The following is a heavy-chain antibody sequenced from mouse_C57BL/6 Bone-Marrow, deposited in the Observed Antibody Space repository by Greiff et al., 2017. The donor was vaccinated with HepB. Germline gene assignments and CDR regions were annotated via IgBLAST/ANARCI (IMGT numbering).Heavy chain of an antibody. Sequence: QVQLKQSGPELVKPGASVKISCKASGYAFSSSWMNWVKQRPGKGLEWIGRIYPGDGDTNYNGKFKGKATLTADKSSSTAYMQLSSLTSEDSAVYFCASLDSSGFRYYFDYWGQGTTLTVSS. CDR2: IYPGDGDT. J-gene: IGHJ2*01. D-gene: IGHD3-2*02. CDR3: ASLDSSGFRYYFDY. CDR1: GYAFSSSW. V-gene: IGHV1-82*01.